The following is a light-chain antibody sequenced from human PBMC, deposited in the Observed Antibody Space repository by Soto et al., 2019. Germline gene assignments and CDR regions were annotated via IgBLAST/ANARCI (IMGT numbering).Light chain of an antibody. CDR1: QNIDKY. CDR3: KQFNSYPIT. Sequence: IRMTQSQASLSASVGDRVTVTCRASQNIDKYLHWYQQKPGKAPKLLIYEASSLESGVQSRFSGSGSGTEFTLTISGLQPDDFATYFCKQFNSYPITFGQGTRLEIK. CDR2: EAS. J-gene: IGKJ5*01. V-gene: IGKV1-13*02.